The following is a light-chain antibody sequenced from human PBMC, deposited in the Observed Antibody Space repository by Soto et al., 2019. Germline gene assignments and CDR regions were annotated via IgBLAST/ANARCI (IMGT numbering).Light chain of an antibody. J-gene: IGKJ1*01. V-gene: IGKV3-20*01. CDR2: GAS. CDR3: HQYGISPRT. Sequence: EIVLTQSPGTLSLSPGERATLSCRASQSVSNNFLAWYQQKPGQAPRLLIYGASSRATGISDRFSGSGSGTDFTLTISRLEPEDFAVYYCHQYGISPRTFGPGTKVEIK. CDR1: QSVSNNF.